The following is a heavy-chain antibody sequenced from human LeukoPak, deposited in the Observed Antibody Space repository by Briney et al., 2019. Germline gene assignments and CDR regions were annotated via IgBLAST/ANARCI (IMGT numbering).Heavy chain of an antibody. J-gene: IGHJ4*02. D-gene: IGHD4-23*01. CDR2: ISGYSGNT. CDR1: GYTFFSYG. CDR3: AGDLDYGGNSRLDY. V-gene: IGHV1-18*01. Sequence: ASVKVSCKASGYTFFSYGISWVRQAPGQGLEWMGWISGYSGNTNYAQKLQGRVTMTTDTSTSTAYMELRSLRSDDTAVYYCAGDLDYGGNSRLDYWGQGTLVTVSS.